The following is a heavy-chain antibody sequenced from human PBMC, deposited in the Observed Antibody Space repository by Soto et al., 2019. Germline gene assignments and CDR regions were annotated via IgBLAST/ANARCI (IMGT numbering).Heavy chain of an antibody. CDR1: CYTFTRYG. CDR3: ARDNRVGLVWSGSHRPYYYYGMDV. V-gene: IGHV1-18*01. D-gene: IGHD3-3*01. CDR2: ISAYNGNT. J-gene: IGHJ6*02. Sequence: SVKVSFKASCYTFTRYGISWVRQAPGQGREGVGWISAYNGNTNYAQKLQGRVTMTTDTSTSTAYMELRSLRSDDTAVYYCARDNRVGLVWSGSHRPYYYYGMDVWGQGTTVTVSS.